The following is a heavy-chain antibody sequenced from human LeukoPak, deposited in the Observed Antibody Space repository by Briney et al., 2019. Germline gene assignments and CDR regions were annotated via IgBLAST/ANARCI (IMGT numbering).Heavy chain of an antibody. D-gene: IGHD2-2*02. J-gene: IGHJ4*02. CDR3: TLYNY. Sequence: ASVKVSCKASGYTFTSYDINWVRQAPGQSLEWMGCINPGNGDTKYSQEFQGRVTITRDTSATTAYMELSSLRSDDMAVYYCTLYNYWGQGTLVTVSS. CDR2: INPGNGDT. CDR1: GYTFTSYD. V-gene: IGHV1-3*03.